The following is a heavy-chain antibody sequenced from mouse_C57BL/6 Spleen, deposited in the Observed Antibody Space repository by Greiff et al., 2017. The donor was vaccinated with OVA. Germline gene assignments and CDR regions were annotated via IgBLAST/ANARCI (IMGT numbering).Heavy chain of an antibody. CDR2: IYIGTGYT. CDR1: GYTFTSYG. V-gene: IGHV1-58*01. J-gene: IGHJ3*01. D-gene: IGHD1-1*02. Sequence: VQLQQSGAELVRPGSSVKMSCKTSGYTFTSYGINWVKQRPGQGLEWIGYIYIGTGYTEYNEKFKGKATLTSDTSSSTAYMQLSSLTSDDSAIYFCARELVYWGQGTLVTVSA. CDR3: ARELVY.